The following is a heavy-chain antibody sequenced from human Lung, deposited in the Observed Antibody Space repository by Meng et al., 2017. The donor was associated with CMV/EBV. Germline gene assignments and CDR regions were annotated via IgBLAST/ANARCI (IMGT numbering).Heavy chain of an antibody. CDR1: GESLSGYY. CDR2: ISHSGTT. J-gene: IGHJ6*02. CDR3: ARARRSYRSMDF. V-gene: IGHV4-34*01. D-gene: IGHD3-10*01. Sequence: SXTLSLXCAVYGESLSGYYWTWIRQPPGKGLEWIGKISHSGTTNYNPSLKSRVFISVDTSKNQLSLNLTPVTAADTAVYYCARARRSYRSMDFWGQGAPVTVSS.